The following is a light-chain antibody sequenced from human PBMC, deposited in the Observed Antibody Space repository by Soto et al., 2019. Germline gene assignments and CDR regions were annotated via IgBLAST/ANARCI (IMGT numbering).Light chain of an antibody. CDR1: SSNIGSGYD. J-gene: IGLJ1*01. V-gene: IGLV1-40*01. Sequence: QSVLTQPPSVSGDPGQRITISCAGSSSNIGSGYDVHWYQQHPGTAPKLLIYANNNRPSGVPDRFSGSKSGTSASLAITGLQAEDEADYYCQSFDSSLNAPSVFGTGTKVTVL. CDR2: ANN. CDR3: QSFDSSLNAPSV.